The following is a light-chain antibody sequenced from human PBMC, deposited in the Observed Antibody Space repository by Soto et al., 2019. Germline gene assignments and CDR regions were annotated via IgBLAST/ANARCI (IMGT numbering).Light chain of an antibody. CDR1: SSDVGSYNL. V-gene: IGLV2-23*02. J-gene: IGLJ2*01. Sequence: QSALTQPASVSGSPGQSITIFCTGTSSDVGSYNLVSWYQQHPGKAPKLMIYEVSKRPSGVSNRFSGSKSGNTASLTISGLQAEDEADYYCCSYAGSSTSHVVFGGGTKLTVL. CDR3: CSYAGSSTSHVV. CDR2: EVS.